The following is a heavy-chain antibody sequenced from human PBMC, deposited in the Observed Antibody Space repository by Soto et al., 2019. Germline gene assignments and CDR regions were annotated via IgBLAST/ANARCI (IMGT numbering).Heavy chain of an antibody. CDR3: ARVGTGSSTPLDI. CDR2: ITSAIDYI. J-gene: IGHJ3*02. V-gene: IGHV3-21*01. Sequence: GGSLRLSCVASGFMFTRSTMNWVRQAPGKGLEWVSSITSAIDYIFYADSVKGRFTISRDNAKNSLYLQMNSLRAEDTAVYYCARVGTGSSTPLDIWGQGTMVTVSS. D-gene: IGHD3-9*01. CDR1: GFMFTRST.